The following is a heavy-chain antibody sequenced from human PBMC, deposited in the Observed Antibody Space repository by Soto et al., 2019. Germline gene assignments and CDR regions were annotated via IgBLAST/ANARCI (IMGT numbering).Heavy chain of an antibody. CDR1: GFTFTAYA. Sequence: EVQLLESGGGLVQPGGSLRLSCAASGFTFTAYAMSWVRQGPGKGLEWVSGIRGSGAKTHYADSVKGRFTISRDNSKKALYLQMNSLRAEDTAVYYCARGYCGGECQRWPDGMYGMDVWGQGTTVTVSS. J-gene: IGHJ6*02. D-gene: IGHD2-21*01. CDR2: IRGSGAKT. CDR3: ARGYCGGECQRWPDGMYGMDV. V-gene: IGHV3-23*01.